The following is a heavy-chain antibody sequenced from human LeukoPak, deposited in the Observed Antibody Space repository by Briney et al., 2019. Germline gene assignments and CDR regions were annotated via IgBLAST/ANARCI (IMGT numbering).Heavy chain of an antibody. CDR3: ARAPWELHAFDI. D-gene: IGHD1-26*01. CDR2: ITTSGYIT. V-gene: IGHV3-11*01. Sequence: GGSLRLSCAASGFTFSDYYMSWIRQAPGKGLEWLSYITTSGYITYYADSVKGRFTISRDNAKNSLYLQMNSLRTEDTAVYFCARAPWELHAFDIWGQETLVTVSS. J-gene: IGHJ3*02. CDR1: GFTFSDYY.